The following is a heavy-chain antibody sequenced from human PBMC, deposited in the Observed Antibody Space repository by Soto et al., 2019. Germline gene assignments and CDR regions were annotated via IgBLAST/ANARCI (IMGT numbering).Heavy chain of an antibody. Sequence: PSETLSLTCAVYGGSFSGYYRSWIRQPTGKGLEWIGEINHSGSTNYNPSLKSRVTISVDTSKNQFSLKLSSVTAADTAVYYCARDGFYDFWSGYPTGMDVWGQGTTVTVSS. CDR3: ARDGFYDFWSGYPTGMDV. J-gene: IGHJ6*02. CDR1: GGSFSGYY. CDR2: INHSGST. V-gene: IGHV4-34*09. D-gene: IGHD3-3*01.